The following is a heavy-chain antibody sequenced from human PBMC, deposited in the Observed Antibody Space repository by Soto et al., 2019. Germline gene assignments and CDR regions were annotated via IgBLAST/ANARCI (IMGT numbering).Heavy chain of an antibody. D-gene: IGHD3-22*01. CDR2: ISHDGVNK. Sequence: GGSLRLSCAASGFTFGTYGMHWVRQAPGKGLEWLAVISHDGVNKYYADSVKGRFTISRDNSRNTLFLQMNSLRAEDTALYYCAKDHQDSSQDYWGQGALVTVYS. CDR3: AKDHQDSSQDY. CDR1: GFTFGTYG. V-gene: IGHV3-30*18. J-gene: IGHJ4*02.